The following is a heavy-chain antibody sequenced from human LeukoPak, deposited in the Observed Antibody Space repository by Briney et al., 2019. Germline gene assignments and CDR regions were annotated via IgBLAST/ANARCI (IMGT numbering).Heavy chain of an antibody. J-gene: IGHJ6*03. Sequence: GGSLRLSCAASGFTFSSYGMHWVRQAPGKGLEWVAFIRYDGSNKYYADSVKGRFTISRDNSKNTLYLQMNSLRAEDTAVYYCAKDQGGSGSYSLYYYYYMDVWGKGTTVTVSS. CDR2: IRYDGSNK. CDR3: AKDQGGSGSYSLYYYYYMDV. CDR1: GFTFSSYG. V-gene: IGHV3-30*02. D-gene: IGHD3-10*01.